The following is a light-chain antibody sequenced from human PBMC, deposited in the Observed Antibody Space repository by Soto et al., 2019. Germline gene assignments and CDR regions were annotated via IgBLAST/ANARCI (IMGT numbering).Light chain of an antibody. CDR2: AAF. J-gene: IGKJ2*01. V-gene: IGKV1-39*01. CDR1: QSISNY. CDR3: QQSYSTPYT. Sequence: DIQMTQSPSSLSASVGDTVTITCRASQSISNYLHWYQQKLGRAPKVLIYAAFSLQSGVPSRFSGSGSGADFTLTISNLQPEDSATYYCQQSYSTPYTFGQGTKLEIK.